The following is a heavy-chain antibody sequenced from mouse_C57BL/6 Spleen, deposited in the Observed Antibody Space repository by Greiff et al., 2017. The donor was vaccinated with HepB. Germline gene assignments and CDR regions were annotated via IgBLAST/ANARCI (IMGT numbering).Heavy chain of an antibody. CDR2: IDPSDSYT. V-gene: IGHV1-69*01. J-gene: IGHJ1*03. D-gene: IGHD1-1*01. CDR1: GYTFTSYW. CDR3: ASPIYYYGRGYFDV. Sequence: QVQLQQPGAELVMPGASVKLSCKASGYTFTSYWMHWVKQRPGQGLEWIGEIDPSDSYTNYNQKFKGKSTLTVDKSSSTAYMQLSSLTSEDSAVYYCASPIYYYGRGYFDVWGTGTTVTVSS.